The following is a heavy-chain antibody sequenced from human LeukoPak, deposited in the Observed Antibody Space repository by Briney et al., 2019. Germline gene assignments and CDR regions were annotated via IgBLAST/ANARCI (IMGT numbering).Heavy chain of an antibody. J-gene: IGHJ6*02. D-gene: IGHD3-9*01. CDR2: INGDGRNI. CDR1: GFTFSSYW. V-gene: IGHV3-74*01. CDR3: TRDLMDYDVSTGLHHYYMDV. Sequence: GGSLRLSCVASGFTFSSYWMHWVRQDPRKGRVGVSRINGDGRNINYADSVRGRFTISRDNAKNTLYLQMNTLRVEDTAVYYCTRDLMDYDVSTGLHHYYMDVWGQGTTVTVSS.